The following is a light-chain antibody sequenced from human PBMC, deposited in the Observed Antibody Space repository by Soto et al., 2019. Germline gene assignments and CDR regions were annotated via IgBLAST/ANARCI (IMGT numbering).Light chain of an antibody. CDR2: GAS. CDR1: QSISTH. Sequence: DNQMTQSPSSLSASVGDRVTITCRASQSISTHLNWYQQKPGKAPKLLIYGASNLQSGVPSSFSGSGSGTDFTLTISSLQPEAFATYYCQQSYSTPYTFGQGTKVEIK. CDR3: QQSYSTPYT. V-gene: IGKV1-39*01. J-gene: IGKJ2*01.